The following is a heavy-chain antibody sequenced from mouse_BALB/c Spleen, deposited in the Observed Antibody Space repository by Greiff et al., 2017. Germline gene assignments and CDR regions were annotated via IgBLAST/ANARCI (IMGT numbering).Heavy chain of an antibody. V-gene: IGHV7-3*02. CDR1: GFTFTDYY. D-gene: IGHD4-1*01. CDR2: IRNKANGYTT. CDR3: ARDIGNWEDY. J-gene: IGHJ2*01. Sequence: EVKLMESGGGLVQPGGSLRLSCATSGFTFTDYYMSWVRQPPGKALEWLGFIRNKANGYTTEYSASVKGRFTISRDNSQSILYLQMNTLRAEDSATYYCARDIGNWEDYWGQGTTLTVSS.